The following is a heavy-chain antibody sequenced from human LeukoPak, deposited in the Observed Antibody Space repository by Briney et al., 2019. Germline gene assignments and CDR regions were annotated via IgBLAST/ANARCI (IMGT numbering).Heavy chain of an antibody. J-gene: IGHJ4*02. CDR1: GYTFTRYY. Sequence: ASVKVSCKASGYTFTRYYMHWVRQAPGQGLEWMGFINPSGGSTSYAQKFQGRVTMTGDTSTSTVYMELSSLRSEDTAVYYCARNDASGLDYWGQGTLVTVSS. CDR2: INPSGGST. D-gene: IGHD3-10*01. V-gene: IGHV1-46*03. CDR3: ARNDASGLDY.